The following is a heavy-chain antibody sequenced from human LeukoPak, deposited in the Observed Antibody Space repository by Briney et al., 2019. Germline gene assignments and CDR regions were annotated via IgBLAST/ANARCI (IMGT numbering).Heavy chain of an antibody. D-gene: IGHD6-13*01. Sequence: SETLPLTCTVSGGSISSYYWSWIRQPPGKGLEWIGYIYYSGSTNYNPSLKSRVTISVDTSKNQFSLKLSSVTAADTAVYYCASIAAAGYYYYGMDVWGQGTTVTVSS. J-gene: IGHJ6*02. CDR3: ASIAAAGYYYYGMDV. CDR2: IYYSGST. V-gene: IGHV4-59*01. CDR1: GGSISSYY.